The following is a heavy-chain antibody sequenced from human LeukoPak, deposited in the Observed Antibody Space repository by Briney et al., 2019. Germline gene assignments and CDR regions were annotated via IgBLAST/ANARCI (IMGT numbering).Heavy chain of an antibody. CDR1: GGSFSGYY. J-gene: IGHJ4*02. V-gene: IGHV4-34*01. CDR2: INHSGST. CDR3: ASRYSSGWYETDY. D-gene: IGHD6-19*01. Sequence: PSETLSLTCAVYGGSFSGYYWSWIRQPPGKGLEWIGEINHSGSTNYNPSLKSRVTISVDTSKNQFSLKLSSVTAADTAVHYCASRYSSGWYETDYWGQGTLVTVSS.